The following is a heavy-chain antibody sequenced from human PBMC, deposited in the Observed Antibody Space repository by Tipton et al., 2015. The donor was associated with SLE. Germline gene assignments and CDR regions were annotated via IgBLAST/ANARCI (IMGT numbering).Heavy chain of an antibody. Sequence: SLRLSCAASGFTFTTYEMNWVRQAPGKGLEWVSYISGSRNYKYYADSVKSRFTISRDNAKNSVYLEINSLRPEDTAVYYCTRGGPMAYWGKGTLATVSS. CDR1: GFTFTTYE. CDR2: ISGSRNYK. D-gene: IGHD5-24*01. J-gene: IGHJ4*02. V-gene: IGHV3-21*05. CDR3: TRGGPMAY.